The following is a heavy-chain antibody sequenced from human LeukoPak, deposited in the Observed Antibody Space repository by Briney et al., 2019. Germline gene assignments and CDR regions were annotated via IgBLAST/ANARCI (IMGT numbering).Heavy chain of an antibody. CDR1: GGSFSGYY. V-gene: IGHV4-34*01. D-gene: IGHD6-19*01. Sequence: PSETLSLTCAVYGGSFSGYYWSWIRQPPGKGLEWIGEINHSGSTNYNPSLKSRVTISVDTSKNQFSLKLSSVTAADTAVYYCARGTVKRGWYVEDLFDPWGQGTLVTVSS. CDR3: ARGTVKRGWYVEDLFDP. CDR2: INHSGST. J-gene: IGHJ5*02.